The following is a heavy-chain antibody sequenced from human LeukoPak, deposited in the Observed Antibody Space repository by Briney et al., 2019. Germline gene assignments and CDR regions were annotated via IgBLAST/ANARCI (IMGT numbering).Heavy chain of an antibody. CDR3: ARETYYDILTGYPGFDY. CDR1: GYTFTSYG. D-gene: IGHD3-9*01. Sequence: ASVKVSCKASGYTFTSYGISWVRQAPGQGLEWMGWISAYNGNTNYAQQLQGRVTMTTDTSTSTAYMELRSLRSDDTAVYYCARETYYDILTGYPGFDYWGQGTLVIVSS. J-gene: IGHJ4*02. CDR2: ISAYNGNT. V-gene: IGHV1-18*04.